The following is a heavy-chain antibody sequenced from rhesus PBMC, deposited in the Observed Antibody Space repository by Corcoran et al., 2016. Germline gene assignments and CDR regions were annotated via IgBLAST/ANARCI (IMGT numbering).Heavy chain of an antibody. Sequence: QVQLQESGPAVVKPSETLSLPCAVSGGSISNSNWWTWIRQSPGQGVEWIGGIYGSGGSTEYNPSLKSRVTISKDTSKNQFSLKLSSVTAADTAVYYCARRGTYWDHNRFDVWGPGVLVTVSS. CDR3: ARRGTYWDHNRFDV. CDR1: GGSISNSNW. D-gene: IGHD3-34*01. CDR2: IYGSGGST. V-gene: IGHV4-93*01. J-gene: IGHJ5-1*01.